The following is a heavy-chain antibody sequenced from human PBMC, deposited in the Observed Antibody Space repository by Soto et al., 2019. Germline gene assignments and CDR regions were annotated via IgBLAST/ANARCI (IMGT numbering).Heavy chain of an antibody. D-gene: IGHD3-3*01. V-gene: IGHV4-34*01. CDR1: GGSFSGYY. CDR3: ARALGLGVRFLGY. Sequence: QVQLQQWGAGLLKPSETLSLTCAVYGGSFSGYYWSWIRQPPGKGLEWIGEINHSGSTNYNPSLKSRVTISVDTSKNQFSLKLSSVTAAETAVYYCARALGLGVRFLGYWGQGTLVTVSS. J-gene: IGHJ4*02. CDR2: INHSGST.